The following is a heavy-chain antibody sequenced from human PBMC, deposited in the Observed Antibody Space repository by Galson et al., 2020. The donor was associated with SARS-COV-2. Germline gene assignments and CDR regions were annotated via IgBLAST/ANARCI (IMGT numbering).Heavy chain of an antibody. CDR3: ARDLYYSGYDSRYYYGMDV. CDR1: GFTFSDYY. D-gene: IGHD5-12*01. CDR2: ISSSGSTI. Sequence: NSGGSLRLSCAASGFTFSDYYMSWIRQAPGKGLEWVSYISSSGSTIYYADSVKGRFTISRDNAKNSRYLQMNSLRAEDTAVYYCARDLYYSGYDSRYYYGMDVWGQGTTVTVAS. J-gene: IGHJ6*02. V-gene: IGHV3-11*01.